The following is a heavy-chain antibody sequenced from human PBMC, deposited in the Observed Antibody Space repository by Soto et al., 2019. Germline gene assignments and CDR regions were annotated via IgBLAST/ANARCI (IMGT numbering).Heavy chain of an antibody. CDR3: AREWNDCSTGMCYVSYYYHGMDV. V-gene: IGHV1-18*01. D-gene: IGHD2-2*01. CDR2: ISVYNGKT. J-gene: IGHJ6*02. Sequence: QVQLVQSGAEVKEPGASVRVSCETSGYTFTNYGISWLRQAPGQGLEWMGWISVYNGKTKYAQKFQGRVTMTTDTSTTTGYMELRSLRSDDPAVYYCAREWNDCSTGMCYVSYYYHGMDVWGQGTTVTVSS. CDR1: GYTFTNYG.